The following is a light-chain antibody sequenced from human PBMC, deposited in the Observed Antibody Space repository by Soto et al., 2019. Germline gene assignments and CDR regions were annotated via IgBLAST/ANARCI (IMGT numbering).Light chain of an antibody. CDR3: QQYGSSPRT. V-gene: IGKV3-20*01. CDR2: GAS. CDR1: QSVSSSC. J-gene: IGKJ1*01. Sequence: EIVLTQSPGTLSLSPGERATLSCRASQSVSSSCLAWYQQKPDQAPRLLIYGASSRATDVPARVSASGSWPDFTLTIRSLEPEYFAVYYCQQYGSSPRTCGRGPKVEIQ.